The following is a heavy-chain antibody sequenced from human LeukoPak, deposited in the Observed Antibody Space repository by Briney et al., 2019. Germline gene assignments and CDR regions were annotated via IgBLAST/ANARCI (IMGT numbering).Heavy chain of an antibody. Sequence: SETLSLTCAVYGGSFSGYYWSWIRQPPGKGLEWIGEINHSGSTNYNPSLKSRVTISVDTSKNQFSLKLSSVTAADTAVYYCARAPRPSEYNYFGPWGQGTLVTVSS. CDR2: INHSGST. CDR1: GGSFSGYY. V-gene: IGHV4-34*01. D-gene: IGHD5-18*01. CDR3: ARAPRPSEYNYFGP. J-gene: IGHJ5*02.